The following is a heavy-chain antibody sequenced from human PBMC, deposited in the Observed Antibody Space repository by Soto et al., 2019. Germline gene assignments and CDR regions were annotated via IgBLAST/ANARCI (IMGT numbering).Heavy chain of an antibody. CDR1: GGSISSYY. V-gene: IGHV4-4*07. CDR2: IYVSGII. D-gene: IGHD3-10*02. Sequence: SETLSLTCTVSGGSISSYYWSWIRQPAGKGLEWIGRIYVSGIIDYNPSLKSRVTMSADTSKNQFSLNLRSVTAADTAMYYCARAAKFGDLYFWGQGTPVTVSS. CDR3: ARAAKFGDLYF. J-gene: IGHJ4*02.